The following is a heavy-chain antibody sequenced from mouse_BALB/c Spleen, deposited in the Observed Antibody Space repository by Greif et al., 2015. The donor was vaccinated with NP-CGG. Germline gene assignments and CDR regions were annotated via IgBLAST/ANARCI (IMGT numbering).Heavy chain of an antibody. CDR1: GYTFTSSW. CDR3: ARDWYFDY. J-gene: IGHJ2*01. Sequence: VQLQESGSVLVRPGASVKLSCKASGYTFTSSWMHWAKQRPGQGLEWIGEIHPNSGNINYNEKFKGKATLTVDTSSSTAYVDLSSLTSEDSAVYYCARDWYFDYWGQGTTLTVSS. CDR2: IHPNSGNI. V-gene: IGHV1S130*01. D-gene: IGHD4-1*01.